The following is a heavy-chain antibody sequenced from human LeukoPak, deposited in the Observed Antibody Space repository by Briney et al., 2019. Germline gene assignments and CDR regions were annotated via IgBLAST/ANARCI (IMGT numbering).Heavy chain of an antibody. Sequence: PSETLSLTCTVSGGSISSGDYYWSWIRQPPGKGLEWIGYIYYSGSTYYNPSLKSRLTISVDTSENQFSLKLSSVTAADTAVYYCARGPVAGNFDYWGQGTLVTVSS. J-gene: IGHJ4*02. CDR2: IYYSGST. D-gene: IGHD6-19*01. CDR3: ARGPVAGNFDY. CDR1: GGSISSGDYY. V-gene: IGHV4-30-4*08.